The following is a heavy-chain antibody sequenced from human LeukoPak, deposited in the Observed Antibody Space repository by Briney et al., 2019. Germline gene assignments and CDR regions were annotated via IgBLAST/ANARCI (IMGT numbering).Heavy chain of an antibody. Sequence: SETLSLTCAVYGGSFSGYYWSWIRQPPGKGLEWIGEINHSGSTNYNPSLKSRVTISVDTSKNQFSLKLSSVTASDTAVYYCARAPLLQAGADYWGQGTLVTVSS. J-gene: IGHJ4*02. CDR1: GGSFSGYY. D-gene: IGHD3-10*01. V-gene: IGHV4-34*01. CDR2: INHSGST. CDR3: ARAPLLQAGADY.